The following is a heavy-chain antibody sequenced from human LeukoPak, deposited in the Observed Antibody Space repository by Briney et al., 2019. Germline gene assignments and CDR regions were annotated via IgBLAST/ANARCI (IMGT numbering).Heavy chain of an antibody. J-gene: IGHJ4*02. CDR1: GFTFSSHW. CDR3: ARVMYYYHSSGSIDVYYFDY. D-gene: IGHD3-22*01. Sequence: PGGSLRLSCAASGFTFSSHWMHWVRQAPGKGLVWVSRINSDGSTTSYADSVKGRFTISRDNAKNTLYLQMNSLRAEDTAVYYCARVMYYYHSSGSIDVYYFDYWGQGTLVTVSS. CDR2: INSDGSTT. V-gene: IGHV3-74*01.